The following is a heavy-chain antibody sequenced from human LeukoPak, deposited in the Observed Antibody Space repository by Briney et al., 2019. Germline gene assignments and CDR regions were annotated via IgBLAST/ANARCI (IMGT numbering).Heavy chain of an antibody. J-gene: IGHJ4*02. D-gene: IGHD3-3*01. CDR2: INPNSGGT. Sequence: ASVKVSCKASGYTFTGYYMHWVRQAPGQGLEWMGWINPNSGGTNYAQKFQGRVTMTRDTSISTAYMELSRLRSDDTAVYYCATAEKTLYYDFWSGRADYWGQGTLVTVSS. CDR1: GYTFTGYY. V-gene: IGHV1-2*02. CDR3: ATAEKTLYYDFWSGRADY.